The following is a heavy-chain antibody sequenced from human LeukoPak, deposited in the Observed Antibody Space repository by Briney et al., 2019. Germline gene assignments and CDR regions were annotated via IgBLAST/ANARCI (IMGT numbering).Heavy chain of an antibody. CDR3: ASRYFCSSTSCYTFDY. J-gene: IGHJ4*02. CDR1: GGSISSGGYY. CDR2: IYHSGST. Sequence: SQTLSLTCTVSGGSISSGGYYWSWIRQPPGKGLEWIGYIYHSGSTYYNPSLKSRVTISVDTSKNQFSLKLNSVTAADTAVYYCASRYFCSSTSCYTFDYWGQGTLVTVSS. D-gene: IGHD2-2*02. V-gene: IGHV4-30-2*01.